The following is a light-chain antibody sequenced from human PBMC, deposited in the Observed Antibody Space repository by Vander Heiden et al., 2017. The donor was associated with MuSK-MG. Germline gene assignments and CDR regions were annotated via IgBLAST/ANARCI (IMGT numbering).Light chain of an antibody. CDR1: QGIRND. J-gene: IGKJ1*01. CDR3: LQQYTYPWT. V-gene: IGKV1-6*01. Sequence: AIQMTQSPSSLSASVGDRVTITCRASQGIRNDLGWYQQKPGSAPKALIYGASSLQSGAPSRFSGSGSGTDFTLTISSLQAEDSATYYCLQQYTYPWTFGEGTKVEIK. CDR2: GAS.